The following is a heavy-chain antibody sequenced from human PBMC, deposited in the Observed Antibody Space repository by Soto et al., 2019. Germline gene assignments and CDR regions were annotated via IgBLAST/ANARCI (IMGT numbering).Heavy chain of an antibody. Sequence: XGSLRLTCAASGFTFSSYPMNWVRQAPGKGLEWVSSISGSSTYIYYADSVKGRFTISRDNAKNSLYLDMTSLRAEDTAMYYCARDKDTVVVPQFDTWGQGTLVTVSS. CDR1: GFTFSSYP. V-gene: IGHV3-21*01. J-gene: IGHJ5*02. CDR2: ISGSSTYI. D-gene: IGHD2-2*01. CDR3: ARDKDTVVVPQFDT.